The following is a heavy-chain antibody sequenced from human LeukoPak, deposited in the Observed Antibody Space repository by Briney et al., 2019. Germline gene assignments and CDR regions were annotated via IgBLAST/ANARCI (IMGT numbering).Heavy chain of an antibody. CDR1: GYSFRTSG. D-gene: IGHD2-8*01. V-gene: IGHV1-18*01. Sequence: ASVKVSCKTSGYSFRTSGVSWVRQAPGQGLVWMAWISGYSGNTMFAQRFQDRVTVTTDTSANTAYMELRSLRSDDTAVYLCARTNLNCKSGVCYDYWGQGTLVTVSS. J-gene: IGHJ4*02. CDR3: ARTNLNCKSGVCYDY. CDR2: ISGYSGNT.